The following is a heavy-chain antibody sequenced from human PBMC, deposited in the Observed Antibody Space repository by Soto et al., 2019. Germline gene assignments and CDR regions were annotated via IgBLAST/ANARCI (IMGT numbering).Heavy chain of an antibody. D-gene: IGHD6-13*01. J-gene: IGHJ4*02. CDR3: DKVKAYTSTMTCDY. Sequence: EVQLLESGGGLVQPGGSLRLSCSASGFAFGDFAMSWVRQAPGKGLAWVSSISGSGGSTYYADSVKGRFTISRANSKNTLYLLMNSLRAEDTAIYYCDKVKAYTSTMTCDYWGQGTLVTVSS. CDR1: GFAFGDFA. V-gene: IGHV3-23*01. CDR2: ISGSGGST.